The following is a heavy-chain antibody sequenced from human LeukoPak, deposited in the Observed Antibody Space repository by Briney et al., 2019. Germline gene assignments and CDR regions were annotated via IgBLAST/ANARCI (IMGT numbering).Heavy chain of an antibody. CDR2: ITSSSDM. J-gene: IGHJ4*02. CDR3: ARQFGGSYGY. CDR1: GFSFSSHA. V-gene: IGHV3-21*01. Sequence: GGSLRLSCAASGFSFSSHAMNWVRQAPGKGLEWVSSITSSSDMYYADSVKGRFTISRDNAKNSLYLEMNSLGAEDTAVYYCARQFGGSYGYWGQGTLVTVSS. D-gene: IGHD1-26*01.